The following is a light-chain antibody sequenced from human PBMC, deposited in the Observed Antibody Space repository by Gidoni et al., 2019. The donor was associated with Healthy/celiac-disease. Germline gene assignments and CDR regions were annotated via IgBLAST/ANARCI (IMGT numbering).Light chain of an antibody. CDR3: QQYGSSPIT. CDR2: GAS. J-gene: IGKJ5*01. CDR1: QRVSSSY. Sequence: EILLTQSPATLSLSPGESATLSCRASQRVSSSYVAWYQQKPGQAPLLLIYGASSRATGIPDRFSGSWSGTDFTLTISRLEPEDFAVYYCQQYGSSPITFGQGTRLEIK. V-gene: IGKV3-20*01.